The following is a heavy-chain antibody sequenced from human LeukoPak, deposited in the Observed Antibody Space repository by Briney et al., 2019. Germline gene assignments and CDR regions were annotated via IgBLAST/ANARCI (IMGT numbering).Heavy chain of an antibody. D-gene: IGHD1-1*01. J-gene: IGHJ6*02. CDR2: ISYDGGNR. Sequence: YPGGSLRLSCAASGFTFSSYAMHWVRQAPGKGLEWAAVISYDGGNRYYVDSVKGRFTISRDNSKNTLSLQMDSLRGEDTAVYYCAKVTVATADNYYYYGMDVWGQGTTVTVSS. CDR3: AKVTVATADNYYYYGMDV. CDR1: GFTFSSYA. V-gene: IGHV3-30*18.